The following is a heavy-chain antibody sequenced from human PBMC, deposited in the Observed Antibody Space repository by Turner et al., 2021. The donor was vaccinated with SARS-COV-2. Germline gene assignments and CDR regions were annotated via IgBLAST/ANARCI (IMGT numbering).Heavy chain of an antibody. J-gene: IGHJ5*02. D-gene: IGHD6-13*01. CDR3: ARGISSSSRYFNWFDP. CDR2: LYDGGAT. V-gene: IGHV4-39*01. Sequence: QLQLQESGPGVVKPSETLSLTCSVSGDSIPRRICYWGWIRQSPGKGLEWLGSLYDGGATYYTPSLNNRVTVSVDTSKNQFSLRLTSVTAADTAVYSCARGISSSSRYFNWFDPWGQGTLVTVSS. CDR1: GDSIPRRICY.